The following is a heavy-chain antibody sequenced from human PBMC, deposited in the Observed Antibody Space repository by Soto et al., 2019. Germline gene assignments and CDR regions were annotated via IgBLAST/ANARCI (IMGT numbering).Heavy chain of an antibody. Sequence: QVQLVQSGAEVKKPGASVKVSCKASGYDFSSYPINWVRQAPGQRPEWVGGINVANGNTQYSRKVQDRVTITRDTSATTVYMLLSSLRSEDTAVYFCARRGLPSTIGGAAWAYLDHWGQGTLVTVSS. J-gene: IGHJ4*02. D-gene: IGHD1-26*01. CDR3: ARRGLPSTIGGAAWAYLDH. CDR2: INVANGNT. V-gene: IGHV1-3*01. CDR1: GYDFSSYP.